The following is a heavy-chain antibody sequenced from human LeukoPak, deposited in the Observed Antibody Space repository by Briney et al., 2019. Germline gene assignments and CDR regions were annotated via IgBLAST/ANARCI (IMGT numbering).Heavy chain of an antibody. CDR3: AGKSSSGSYYFDY. Sequence: ASVKVSCKASGYTFTSYGISWVRQAPGQGLEWMGWISAYNGNTNYAQKFQGRVTITADESTSTAYMELSSLRSEDTAVYYCAGKSSSGSYYFDYWGQGTLVTVSS. CDR2: ISAYNGNT. CDR1: GYTFTSYG. D-gene: IGHD1-26*01. J-gene: IGHJ4*02. V-gene: IGHV1-18*01.